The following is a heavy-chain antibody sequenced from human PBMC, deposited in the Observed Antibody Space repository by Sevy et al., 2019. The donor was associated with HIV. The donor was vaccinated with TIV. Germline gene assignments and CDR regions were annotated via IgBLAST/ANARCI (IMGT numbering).Heavy chain of an antibody. CDR3: ATETVVTTSMEDYFDS. D-gene: IGHD4-4*01. V-gene: IGHV1-69*08. CDR1: GGFFTTFT. CDR2: IIPTLDKV. J-gene: IGHJ4*02. Sequence: ASVKVSCKASGGFFTTFTISWVRQAPGQGLEWMGRIIPTLDKVNYAERFQGKVTITADKTANIVYIDLNSLRSEDTVVYYCATETVVTTSMEDYFDSWGQGTLVTVSS.